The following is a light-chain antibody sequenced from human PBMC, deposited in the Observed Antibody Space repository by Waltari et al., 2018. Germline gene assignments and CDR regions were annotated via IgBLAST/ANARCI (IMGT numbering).Light chain of an antibody. CDR3: QHYESLPVT. CDR2: HAS. CDR1: QSISKY. J-gene: IGKJ1*01. Sequence: PGERATLSYRASQSISKYLAWYQQKPGQAPRLLIYHASSRAAGIPDRFSGSGSGTDFSLTISRLEPEDFAVYYCQHYESLPVTFGQGTKVEIK. V-gene: IGKV3-20*01.